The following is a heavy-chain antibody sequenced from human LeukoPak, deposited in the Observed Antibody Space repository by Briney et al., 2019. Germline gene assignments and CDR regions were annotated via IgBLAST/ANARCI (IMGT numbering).Heavy chain of an antibody. V-gene: IGHV3-23*01. D-gene: IGHD2-15*01. CDR1: GFTFSSYA. CDR2: ISGSVGST. J-gene: IGHJ4*02. Sequence: GGSLRLSCAASGFTFSSYAMSWVRQAPGKGLERVSVISGSVGSTYYADSVKGRFTISRDNSENTLFLQMNSLRAEDTAVYYCAKVGRSGAFYYFDYWGPGTLVTVSS. CDR3: AKVGRSGAFYYFDY.